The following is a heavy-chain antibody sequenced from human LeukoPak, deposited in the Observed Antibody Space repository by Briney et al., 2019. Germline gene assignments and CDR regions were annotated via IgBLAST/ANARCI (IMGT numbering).Heavy chain of an antibody. CDR3: ARGHGDYPEYFQH. D-gene: IGHD4-17*01. CDR1: GFTVGSKY. V-gene: IGHV3-53*05. CDR2: IYSGGNT. J-gene: IGHJ1*01. Sequence: GGSLRLSCAASGFTVGSKYMSWVRQTPGKGLDWVSVIYSGGNTHYSDSVKGRFTISRDNSKNTLYLQMNSLRSDDTAVYYCARGHGDYPEYFQHWGQGTLVTVSS.